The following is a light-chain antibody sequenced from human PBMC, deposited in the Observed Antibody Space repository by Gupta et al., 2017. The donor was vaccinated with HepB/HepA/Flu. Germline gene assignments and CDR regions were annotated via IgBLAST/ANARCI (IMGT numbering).Light chain of an antibody. CDR1: QDISNY. V-gene: IGKV1-33*01. J-gene: IGKJ4*01. Sequence: DIQMTQSPSSLSASVGDRVTITCQASQDISNYLNWYQQKPGKAPKLLIYDASNLETGVPSRFSGSGSGTXFTFTIXSLQPEAIATYYCQQYDTLPHTFGXGTKLEIK. CDR3: QQYDTLPHT. CDR2: DAS.